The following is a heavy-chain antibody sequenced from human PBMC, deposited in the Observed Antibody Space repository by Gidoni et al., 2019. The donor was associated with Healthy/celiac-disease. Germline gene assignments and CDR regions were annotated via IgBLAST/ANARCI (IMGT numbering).Heavy chain of an antibody. CDR2: ISAYNGNT. CDR1: GYTFTTYG. Sequence: QVRLVQSGAEVNKPGASVKVSCKAFGYTFTTYGISWVRQAPGQGLEWMGWISAYNGNTNYAQKLQGRVTMTTDTSTSTAYMERRSLRSDDTAVYYCARAVVLMVYAILGNDYWGQGTLVTVSS. D-gene: IGHD2-8*01. CDR3: ARAVVLMVYAILGNDY. J-gene: IGHJ4*02. V-gene: IGHV1-18*01.